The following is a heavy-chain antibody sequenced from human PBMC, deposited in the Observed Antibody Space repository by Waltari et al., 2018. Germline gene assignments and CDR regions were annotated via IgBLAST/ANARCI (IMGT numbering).Heavy chain of an antibody. J-gene: IGHJ6*02. CDR3: ARARMYYGMDV. Sequence: QVQLQESGPGLVKPSETLSLTCTVSGGSISSYYWSWIRQPPGKGLEWIGYIYYSGSTNYNPSLKSRVTISVDTSKNQFSLKLSSVTAADTAVYYCARARMYYGMDVWGQGTTVTVSS. CDR1: GGSISSYY. D-gene: IGHD2-15*01. CDR2: IYYSGST. V-gene: IGHV4-59*01.